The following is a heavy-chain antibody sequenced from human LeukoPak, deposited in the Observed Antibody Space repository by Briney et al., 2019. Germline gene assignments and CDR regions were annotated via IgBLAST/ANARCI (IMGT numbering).Heavy chain of an antibody. J-gene: IGHJ4*02. D-gene: IGHD6-19*01. V-gene: IGHV3-53*01. CDR2: IYSGGTT. CDR1: GFTVSSTY. Sequence: GGSLRLSCAASGFTVSSTYMSWVRQAPGKGLEWVSLIYSGGTTYYADSVKGRFTISRDNSKNTLYLQINSLRAEDTAVYFCARGTSGWYTLDYWGKGTLVTVSS. CDR3: ARGTSGWYTLDY.